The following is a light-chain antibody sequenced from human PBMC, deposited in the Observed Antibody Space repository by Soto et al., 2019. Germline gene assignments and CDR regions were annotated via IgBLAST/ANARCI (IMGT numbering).Light chain of an antibody. Sequence: DIRMTQSPSTLSASVGDRGTITCRASRSISAWLAWYQQKPGKAPKLLIYDASNLESGVPSRFSGSGSRTDFTLTISSLQPEDFATYFCQQSFSVRSWTFGQGTKVDIK. CDR1: RSISAW. V-gene: IGKV1-5*01. CDR3: QQSFSVRSWT. CDR2: DAS. J-gene: IGKJ1*01.